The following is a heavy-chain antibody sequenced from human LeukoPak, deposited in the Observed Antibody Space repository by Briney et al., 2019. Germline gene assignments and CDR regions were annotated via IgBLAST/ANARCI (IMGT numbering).Heavy chain of an antibody. D-gene: IGHD2-21*02. V-gene: IGHV1-2*02. J-gene: IGHJ6*02. CDR3: ARGGGDYELDYYYYGMDV. Sequence: ASVKVSCKASGYTFTGYYMHWVRQAPGQGLEWMGWINPNNGGTNYAQKFQGRVTMTRDTSISTAYMELSRLRSDDTAVYYCARGGGDYELDYYYYGMDVWGQGTTVTVSS. CDR2: INPNNGGT. CDR1: GYTFTGYY.